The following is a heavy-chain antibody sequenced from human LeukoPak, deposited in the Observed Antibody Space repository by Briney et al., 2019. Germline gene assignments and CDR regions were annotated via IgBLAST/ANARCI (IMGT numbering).Heavy chain of an antibody. Sequence: GGSLRLSCAASGFTFSSYGMHWVRQAPGKGLEWVAVIWYDGSNKYYADSVKGRFTISRDNPKNTLYLQMNSLRAEDTAVYYCAREPRKVPAATLVPDYMGQGTLATVSS. CDR1: GFTFSSYG. D-gene: IGHD2-2*01. V-gene: IGHV3-33*01. J-gene: IGHJ4*02. CDR3: AREPRKVPAATLVPDY. CDR2: IWYDGSNK.